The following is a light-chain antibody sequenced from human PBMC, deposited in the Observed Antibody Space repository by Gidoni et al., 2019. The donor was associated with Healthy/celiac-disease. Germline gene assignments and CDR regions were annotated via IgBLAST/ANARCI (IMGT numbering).Light chain of an antibody. CDR3: QQNYSTSMT. V-gene: IGKV1-39*01. CDR1: QSISSY. J-gene: IGKJ3*01. Sequence: DIHTTQSPSSLSASVGDRVTTNCRASQSISSYLNWYQQKPGKAPTLLIYAASSLQSGVPSRFSGSGSGTDFTLTISSLQPEDFATYYCQQNYSTSMTFGPGTKVDIK. CDR2: AAS.